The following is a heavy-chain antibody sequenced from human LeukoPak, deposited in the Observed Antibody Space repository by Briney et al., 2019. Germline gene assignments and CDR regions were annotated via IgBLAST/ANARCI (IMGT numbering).Heavy chain of an antibody. J-gene: IGHJ4*02. Sequence: SENLSLTCTVSGGSISSSSYYWGWIRQPPGEGLEWIGSIYYTGSTYYSPSLKSRVTISADTSKNEFSLKLSSVTAADTAVYYCTSEISSASNYWGQGTLVTVSS. V-gene: IGHV4-39*01. CDR1: GGSISSSSYY. CDR3: TSEISSASNY. CDR2: IYYTGST. D-gene: IGHD6-6*01.